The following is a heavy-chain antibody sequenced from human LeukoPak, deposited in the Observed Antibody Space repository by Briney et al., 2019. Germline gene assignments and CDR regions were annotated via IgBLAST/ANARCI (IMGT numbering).Heavy chain of an antibody. CDR1: EFTFSSYG. Sequence: GGSLRLSCAASEFTFSSYGMHWVRQAPGKGLEWVAFIRYDGSNKYYADSVKGRFTISRDNSKNTLYLQMNSLRAEDTAVYYCANTEEAYDFWSGYGGIDAFDIWGQGTMVTVSS. J-gene: IGHJ3*02. CDR2: IRYDGSNK. CDR3: ANTEEAYDFWSGYGGIDAFDI. V-gene: IGHV3-30*02. D-gene: IGHD3-3*01.